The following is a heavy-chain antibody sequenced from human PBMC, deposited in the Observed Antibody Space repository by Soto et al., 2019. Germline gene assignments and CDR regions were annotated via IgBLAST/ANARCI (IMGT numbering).Heavy chain of an antibody. CDR1: GGSFSGDY. CDR2: INHSGST. CDR3: ARLGYYDSSGYYKFHY. J-gene: IGHJ4*02. D-gene: IGHD3-22*01. V-gene: IGHV4-34*01. Sequence: SETLSLTCAVYGGSFSGDYWSWIRQPPGKGLEWIGEINHSGSTNYNPSLKSRVTISVDTSKNQFSLKLSSVTAADTAVFYCARLGYYDSSGYYKFHYWGPGTMLTVYS.